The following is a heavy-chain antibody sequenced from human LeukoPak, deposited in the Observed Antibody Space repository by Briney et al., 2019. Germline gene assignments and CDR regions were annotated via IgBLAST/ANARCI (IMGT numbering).Heavy chain of an antibody. V-gene: IGHV3-11*01. CDR1: GFTLRDNF. CDR2: ISTSGSTT. J-gene: IGHJ5*02. Sequence: TTGGSLRLSCAASGFTLRDNFMSWIRQAPGQGLEWVSYISTSGSTTFYADSVRGRFTISRDNAKNSVFLEMTSLRADDTAVYFCVREGLTGYFDAWGQGTLVTVSS. D-gene: IGHD6-25*01. CDR3: VREGLTGYFDA.